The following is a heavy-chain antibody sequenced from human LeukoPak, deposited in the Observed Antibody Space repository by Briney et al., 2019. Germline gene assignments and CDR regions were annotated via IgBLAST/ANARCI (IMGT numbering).Heavy chain of an antibody. D-gene: IGHD6-19*01. CDR3: ARDSVAGTTVYSFDY. CDR2: INPNSGGT. V-gene: IGHV1-2*02. J-gene: IGHJ4*02. CDR1: GYTFTGYY. Sequence: ASVKLSCKASGYTFTGYYMHWVRQAPGQGLEWMGWINPNSGGTNYAQKFQGRVTMTRDTSISTAYIELSRLRSDDTAVYYCARDSVAGTTVYSFDYWGQGTLGTVSS.